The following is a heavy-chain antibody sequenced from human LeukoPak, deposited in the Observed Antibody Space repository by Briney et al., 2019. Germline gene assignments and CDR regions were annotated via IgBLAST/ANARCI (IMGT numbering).Heavy chain of an antibody. D-gene: IGHD1-26*01. CDR3: ARDDWGGATDY. Sequence: GGSLRLSCAASGFTFSSYNMNWVRQAPGKGLEWVSYISIRSDTIYYADSVKGRFTVSRDNAKSSLYLRMNSLRAEDTAVYYCARDDWGGATDYWGQGTLVTVS. CDR1: GFTFSSYN. J-gene: IGHJ4*02. V-gene: IGHV3-48*01. CDR2: ISIRSDTI.